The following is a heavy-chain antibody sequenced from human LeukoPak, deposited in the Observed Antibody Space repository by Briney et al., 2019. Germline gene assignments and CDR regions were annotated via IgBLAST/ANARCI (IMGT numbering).Heavy chain of an antibody. CDR1: GYTLTELS. CDR2: FDPEDGET. CDR3: ARLPEGSSTPPAYAFDI. D-gene: IGHD1-26*01. J-gene: IGHJ3*02. Sequence: ASVKVSCKVSGYTLTELSMHWVRQAPGKGLEWMGGFDPEDGETIYAQKFQGRVTMTEDTSTDTAYMELSSLRSEDTAVYYCARLPEGSSTPPAYAFDIWGQGTMVTVSS. V-gene: IGHV1-24*01.